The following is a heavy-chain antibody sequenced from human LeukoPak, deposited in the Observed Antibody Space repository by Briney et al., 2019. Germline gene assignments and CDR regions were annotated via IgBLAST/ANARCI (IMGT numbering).Heavy chain of an antibody. D-gene: IGHD3-22*01. V-gene: IGHV1-69*13. J-gene: IGHJ4*02. Sequence: GASVKVSCTASGGTFSSYAISWVRQAPGQGLEWMGGIIPIFGTANYAQKFQGKVTITADESTSTAYMELSSLRSEDTATYYCARGWDYDSGGRPTAYVYWGQGTLVSVSS. CDR3: ARGWDYDSGGRPTAYVY. CDR1: GGTFSSYA. CDR2: IIPIFGTA.